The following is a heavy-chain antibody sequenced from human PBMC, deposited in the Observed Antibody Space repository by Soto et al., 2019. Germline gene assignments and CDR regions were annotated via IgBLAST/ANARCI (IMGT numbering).Heavy chain of an antibody. V-gene: IGHV4-39*01. CDR2: IYYSGST. CDR1: GGSISSSSYY. J-gene: IGHJ6*02. D-gene: IGHD2-15*01. Sequence: SETLSLTCTVSGGSISSSSYYWGWIRQPPGKGLEWIGSIYYSGSTYYNPSLKSRVTISVDTSKNQFSLKLSSVAAADTAVYYCARLLGYCSGGSCYAGDYYGMDVWGQGTTVTVSS. CDR3: ARLLGYCSGGSCYAGDYYGMDV.